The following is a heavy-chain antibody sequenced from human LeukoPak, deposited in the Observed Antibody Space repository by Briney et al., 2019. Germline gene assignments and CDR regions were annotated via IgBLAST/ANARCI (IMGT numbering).Heavy chain of an antibody. V-gene: IGHV1-69*05. Sequence: SVKVSCKASGGSFSSYAISWVRQAPGQGLERMGRIIPIFGTANYAQKFQGRVTITTDESTSTAYMELSSLRSEDTAVYCCARGGAIGGYYMDVWGKGTTVTVSS. D-gene: IGHD2-2*02. CDR2: IIPIFGTA. CDR1: GGSFSSYA. J-gene: IGHJ6*03. CDR3: ARGGAIGGYYMDV.